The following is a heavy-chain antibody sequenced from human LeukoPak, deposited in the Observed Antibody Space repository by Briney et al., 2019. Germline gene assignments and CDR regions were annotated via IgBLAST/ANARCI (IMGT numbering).Heavy chain of an antibody. Sequence: GGSLRLSCAASGFTFSSYWMHWVRQAPGKGLVWVSRINSDGSSTSYADSVKGRFTISRDNAKNTLYLQMNSLRAEDTAVYYCARVYHVLLWFGERGGAFDIWGQGTMVTVSS. D-gene: IGHD3-10*01. V-gene: IGHV3-74*01. CDR2: INSDGSST. CDR1: GFTFSSYW. CDR3: ARVYHVLLWFGERGGAFDI. J-gene: IGHJ3*02.